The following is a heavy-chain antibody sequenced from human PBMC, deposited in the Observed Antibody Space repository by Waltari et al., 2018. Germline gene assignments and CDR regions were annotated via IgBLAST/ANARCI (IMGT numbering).Heavy chain of an antibody. J-gene: IGHJ5*02. CDR2: INPNSGNT. Sequence: QVQLVQSGAEVKKPGASVRVSCKASGYTFTSHDINWVRQATGQGLEWIGWINPNSGNTGYAQQFQGRVTMTRSTSITTAYMELNSLESEDTAVYYCARGQSYYYDSGAYSYWFDPWGQGTLVTVSS. CDR1: GYTFTSHD. V-gene: IGHV1-8*01. CDR3: ARGQSYYYDSGAYSYWFDP. D-gene: IGHD3-22*01.